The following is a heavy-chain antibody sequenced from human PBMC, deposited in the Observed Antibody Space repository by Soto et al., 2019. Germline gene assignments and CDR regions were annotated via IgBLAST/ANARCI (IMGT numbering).Heavy chain of an antibody. V-gene: IGHV1-18*01. CDR3: ARDGGRYDFWSGYYTAGWWY. J-gene: IGHJ4*02. Sequence: ASVKVSCKASGYTFTSYGISWVRQAPGQGLEWMGWISAYNGNTNYAQKLQGRVTMTTDTSTRTAYMELRSLRSDDTAVYYCARDGGRYDFWSGYYTAGWWYWGQGTLVTVSS. CDR1: GYTFTSYG. D-gene: IGHD3-3*01. CDR2: ISAYNGNT.